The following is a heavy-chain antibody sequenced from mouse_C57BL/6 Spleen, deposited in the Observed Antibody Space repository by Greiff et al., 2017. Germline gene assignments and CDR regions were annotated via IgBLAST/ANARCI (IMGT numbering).Heavy chain of an antibody. D-gene: IGHD1-1*01. J-gene: IGHJ4*01. CDR1: GFTFSSYT. Sequence: EVKLVESGGGLVKPGGSLKLSCAASGFTFSSYTMSWVRQTPEQRLEWVATISGGGGNTYYPDSVKGRFTISRDNAKNTLYLQMSSLRSEDTALYYCARRVDYATDYWGQGTSVTVSS. CDR2: ISGGGGNT. CDR3: ARRVDYATDY. V-gene: IGHV5-9*01.